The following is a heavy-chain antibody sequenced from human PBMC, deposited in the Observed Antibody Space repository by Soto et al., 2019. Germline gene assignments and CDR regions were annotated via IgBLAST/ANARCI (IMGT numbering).Heavy chain of an antibody. CDR3: ARGAKNTIFGVDNWFDP. Sequence: GASVKVSCKASGYTFTGYYMHWVRQAPGQGLEWMGWINPNSGGTNYAQKFQGWVTMTRDTSISTAYMELSRLRSDDTAVYYCARGAKNTIFGVDNWFDPWGQGTLVTVS. J-gene: IGHJ5*02. V-gene: IGHV1-2*04. D-gene: IGHD3-3*01. CDR2: INPNSGGT. CDR1: GYTFTGYY.